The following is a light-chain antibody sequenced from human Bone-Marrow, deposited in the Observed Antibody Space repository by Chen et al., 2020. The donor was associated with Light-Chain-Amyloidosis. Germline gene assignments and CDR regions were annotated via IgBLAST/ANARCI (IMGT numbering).Light chain of an antibody. CDR1: QSVDNDY. Sequence: EIVFTQSPGTLSLSPGESAILSFRASQSVDNDYLAWYQQKPGQAPSLHIYAASSRATGIPDRFSGSWSGTEFTLSSGRLGPEDFAVYYCQQYGRSPPLTFGGGTEVEIK. CDR3: QQYGRSPPLT. J-gene: IGKJ4*01. V-gene: IGKV3-20*01. CDR2: AAS.